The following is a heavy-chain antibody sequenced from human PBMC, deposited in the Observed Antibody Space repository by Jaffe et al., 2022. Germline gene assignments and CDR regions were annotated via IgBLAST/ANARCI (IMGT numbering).Heavy chain of an antibody. Sequence: EVQLLESGGGLIQPGGSLRVSCVASGFTFSTYGMSWVRQAPGKGLEWVSVISAGGGTTNSADAVKGRFTISRDNSKNTLYLQMNSLRAEDTAVYYCAKSPSHPHWYYFDYWGQGTLVTVSS. J-gene: IGHJ4*02. CDR3: AKSPSHPHWYYFDY. V-gene: IGHV3-23*01. CDR2: ISAGGGTT. CDR1: GFTFSTYG.